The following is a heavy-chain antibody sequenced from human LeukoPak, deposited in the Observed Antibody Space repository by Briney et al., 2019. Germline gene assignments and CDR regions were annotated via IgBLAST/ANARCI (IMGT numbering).Heavy chain of an antibody. CDR2: IRYDGSNK. CDR3: AKDEADIVVAPAASGSYYMDV. V-gene: IGHV3-30*02. D-gene: IGHD2-2*01. J-gene: IGHJ6*03. CDR1: GFTFSSYG. Sequence: GGSLRLSCAASGFTFSSYGMHWVRQAPGKGLEWVAFIRYDGSNKYYADSVKGRFTISRDNSKNTLYLQMNSLRAEDTAVYYCAKDEADIVVAPAASGSYYMDVWGKGTTVTVSS.